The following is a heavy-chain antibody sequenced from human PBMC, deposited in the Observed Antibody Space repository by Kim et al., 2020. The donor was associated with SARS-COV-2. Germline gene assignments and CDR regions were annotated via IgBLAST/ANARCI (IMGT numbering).Heavy chain of an antibody. CDR3: AKDGRMATNSRVYLDY. D-gene: IGHD5-12*01. Sequence: SVKGRFTTTRDNSKNTLYLQKNSLRAEDTAVYYCAKDGRMATNSRVYLDYWGHGTLFTVSS. V-gene: IGHV3-30*02. J-gene: IGHJ4*01.